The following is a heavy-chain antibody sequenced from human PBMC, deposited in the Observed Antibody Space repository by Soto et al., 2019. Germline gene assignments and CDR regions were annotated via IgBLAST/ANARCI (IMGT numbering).Heavy chain of an antibody. Sequence: GASVKVSCKASGYTFTSYAMHWLRQAPGQRLEWMGWINAGNGNTKYSQKFQGRVTITRDTSASTAYMELSSLRSEDTAVYYCARGTYYYDSSGYYYEYYFDYWGQGTLVTVSS. CDR2: INAGNGNT. V-gene: IGHV1-3*01. CDR1: GYTFTSYA. D-gene: IGHD3-22*01. J-gene: IGHJ4*02. CDR3: ARGTYYYDSSGYYYEYYFDY.